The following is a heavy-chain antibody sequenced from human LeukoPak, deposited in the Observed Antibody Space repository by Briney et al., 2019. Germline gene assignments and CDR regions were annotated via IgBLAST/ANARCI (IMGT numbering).Heavy chain of an antibody. CDR1: GFTFSTYS. Sequence: PGGSLRLSCAASGFTFSTYSMNWVRQAPGKGLEWVSYISSSGNTIYYADSVKGRFTISRDNAKNSLYLQMNSLRAEDTAVYYCARGVKGSNAYWGQGTLVTVPS. CDR3: ARGVKGSNAY. J-gene: IGHJ4*02. V-gene: IGHV3-48*01. CDR2: ISSSGNTI. D-gene: IGHD3-10*01.